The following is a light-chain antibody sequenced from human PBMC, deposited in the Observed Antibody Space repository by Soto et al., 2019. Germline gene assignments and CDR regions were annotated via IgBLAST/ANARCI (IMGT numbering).Light chain of an antibody. CDR2: GAS. CDR1: QSISSN. J-gene: IGKJ5*01. V-gene: IGKV3-15*01. Sequence: EIVMTQSPATLSVSPGERATLSCWACQSISSNLAWYQQKPGQAPRLRIYGASTRATGIPARFSGSGSGTEFTLTICSLQSEDFAVYYCQQYNNWLLITFGQGTRLEIK. CDR3: QQYNNWLLIT.